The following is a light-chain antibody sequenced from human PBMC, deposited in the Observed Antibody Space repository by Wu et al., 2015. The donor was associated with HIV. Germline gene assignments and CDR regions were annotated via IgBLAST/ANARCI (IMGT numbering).Light chain of an antibody. V-gene: IGKV3-20*01. CDR3: QQYGNSPLS. J-gene: IGKJ3*01. CDR1: QNVRNSY. CDR2: GAT. Sequence: EIVLTQSPGTLSLSPGERATLSCRASQNVRNSYLAWYQQKPGQAPRVLIYGATSRATGIPDRFSGSGSGTDFTLTIRRLEPEDFAVYYCQQYGNSPLSFGPGTKVDTK.